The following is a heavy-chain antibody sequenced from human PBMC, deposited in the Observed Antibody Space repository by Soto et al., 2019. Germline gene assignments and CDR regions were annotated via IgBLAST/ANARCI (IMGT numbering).Heavy chain of an antibody. CDR2: IYYSGMA. D-gene: IGHD3-22*01. CDR1: GDSISSGGYY. CDR3: ARVGTYYYDTSGNYHVGYYYDY. Sequence: QVQLQESGPGLVKPSQTLSLTCTVSGDSISSGGYYWSWIRQHPGKGLEWIGYIYYSGMAYYNPSLKSRVTISVDTSKNHFSLKLSSVTAADTAVYYCARVGTYYYDTSGNYHVGYYYDYWGQGALVTVSS. J-gene: IGHJ4*02. V-gene: IGHV4-31*03.